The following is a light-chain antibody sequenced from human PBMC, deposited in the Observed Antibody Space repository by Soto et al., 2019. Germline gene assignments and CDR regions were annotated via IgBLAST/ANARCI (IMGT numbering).Light chain of an antibody. CDR2: AAS. J-gene: IGKJ3*01. Sequence: DLQLTQSPSFLSASVGDRVTITCRASQGISSNLAWYQQKPGKAPKLLIYAASTLQSGVPSRFSGSGSGTEFTLTISSLQPEDFATYYCQQLNTYPGFTFGPGTKVDIK. CDR3: QQLNTYPGFT. V-gene: IGKV1-9*01. CDR1: QGISSN.